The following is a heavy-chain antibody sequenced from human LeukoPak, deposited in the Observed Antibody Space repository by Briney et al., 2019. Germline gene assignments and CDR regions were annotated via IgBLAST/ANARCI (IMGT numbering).Heavy chain of an antibody. CDR1: GFTVSTNY. J-gene: IGHJ6*02. CDR3: VRGYSFGPYGMDV. V-gene: IGHV3-53*05. D-gene: IGHD2-15*01. Sequence: GGSLRLSCAASGFTVSTNYMSWVRQAPGKGLEWVSVIYGGGTTYYADSVKGRFTISRDNSKNTLCLQMSSLRAEDTAVYFCVRGYSFGPYGMDVWGQGTTVTVSS. CDR2: IYGGGTT.